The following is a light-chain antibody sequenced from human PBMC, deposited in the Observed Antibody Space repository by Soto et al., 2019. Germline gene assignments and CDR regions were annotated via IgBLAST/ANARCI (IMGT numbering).Light chain of an antibody. V-gene: IGKV3-20*01. CDR3: QQYGSSPPELT. CDR1: QSVSTN. Sequence: EIVMTQSPATLSASPGERATLSCRASQSVSTNLAWYQQKPGQAPRLLIYGASTRATGISDRFRGSGSGTDFTLTINRLEPEDFAVYYCQQYGSSPPELTFGGGTKVDIK. J-gene: IGKJ4*01. CDR2: GAS.